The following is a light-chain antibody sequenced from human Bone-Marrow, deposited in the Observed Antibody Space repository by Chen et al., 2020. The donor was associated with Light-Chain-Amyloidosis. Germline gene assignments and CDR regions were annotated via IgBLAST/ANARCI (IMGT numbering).Light chain of an antibody. CDR2: DDS. Sequence: SYVLTQPSSVSVAPGQTATIACGGNNIGSTSVHWYQQTPGQAPLLVVYDDSDRPSGIPERLSGANAGTTATLTRSRVEAGDEADYYCQVWDRSSDRPVFGGGTKLTVL. CDR1: NIGSTS. J-gene: IGLJ3*02. V-gene: IGLV3-21*02. CDR3: QVWDRSSDRPV.